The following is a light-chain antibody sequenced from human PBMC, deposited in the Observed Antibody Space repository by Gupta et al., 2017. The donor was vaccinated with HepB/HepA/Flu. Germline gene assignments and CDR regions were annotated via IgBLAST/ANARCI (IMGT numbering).Light chain of an antibody. J-gene: IGLJ2*01. V-gene: IGLV3-19*01. Sequence: SSELTQDPAVSVALGQTVRITCQGDSLRTYYATWFQQKPVQAPVLVIYGKNNRPSGIPDRFSVSSSGNTASLTITGAQAEDEAEYYCNARDISADNLVVFGGGTKLTVL. CDR3: NARDISADNLVV. CDR1: SLRTYY. CDR2: GKN.